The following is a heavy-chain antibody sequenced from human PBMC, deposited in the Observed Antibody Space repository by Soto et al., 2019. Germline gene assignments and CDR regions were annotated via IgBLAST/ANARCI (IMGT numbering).Heavy chain of an antibody. J-gene: IGHJ6*03. CDR3: AREGGKDDIVVVPAAIPNYYYYYMDV. V-gene: IGHV1-2*04. Sequence: GASVKVSCKASGYAFTGYYMHWVRQAPGQGLEWMGWINPNSGGTNYAQKFQGWVTMTRDTSISTAYMELSRLRSDDTVVYYCAREGGKDDIVVVPAAIPNYYYYYMDVWGKGTTVTVSS. CDR1: GYAFTGYY. D-gene: IGHD2-2*01. CDR2: INPNSGGT.